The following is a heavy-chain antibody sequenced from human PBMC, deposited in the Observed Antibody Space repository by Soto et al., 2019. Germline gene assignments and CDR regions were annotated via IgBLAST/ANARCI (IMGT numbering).Heavy chain of an antibody. V-gene: IGHV3-48*02. CDR3: ARIWNYFDY. J-gene: IGHJ4*02. CDR1: GFTFSNDR. D-gene: IGHD3-3*01. CDR2: ISTSNSTR. Sequence: EVQLVESGGGLVQPGGSLRLSCAASGFTFSNDRMHWVRQAPGKGLEWVSYISTSNSTRYYADSVKGRFNISRDNAKNSLYLQMNSLRDEDTAAYYCARIWNYFDYWGQGTLVTVSS.